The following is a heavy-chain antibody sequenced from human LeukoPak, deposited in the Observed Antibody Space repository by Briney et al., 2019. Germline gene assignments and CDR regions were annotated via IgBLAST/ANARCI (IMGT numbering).Heavy chain of an antibody. V-gene: IGHV4-59*01. CDR2: IYYSGST. CDR1: GGSISSYY. J-gene: IGHJ2*01. D-gene: IGHD2-2*01. Sequence: SETLSLTCTVSGGSISSYYWSWIRQPPGKGLEWIGYIYYSGSTNYHPSLKSRVTISVDTSKNQFSLKLSSVTAADTAVYSCARTRTPYPWYFDLWGRGTLVTVSS. CDR3: ARTRTPYPWYFDL.